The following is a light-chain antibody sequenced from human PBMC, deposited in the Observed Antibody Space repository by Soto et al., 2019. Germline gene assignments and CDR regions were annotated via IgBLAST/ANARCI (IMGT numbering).Light chain of an antibody. CDR1: KNDIGVYDF. V-gene: IGLV2-8*01. Sequence: QSVLTQPPSASGSPGQLVTISCTGTKNDIGVYDFVSWYQHHPGKAPRLIIYEVVQRPSGVPDRFSGSKSGNTASLTVSGLQAADEGDYFCKSYAGSNTYVFGSGTKLTVL. CDR3: KSYAGSNTYV. CDR2: EVV. J-gene: IGLJ1*01.